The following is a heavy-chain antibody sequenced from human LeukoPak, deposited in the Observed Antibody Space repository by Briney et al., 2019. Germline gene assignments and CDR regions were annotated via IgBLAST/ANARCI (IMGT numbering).Heavy chain of an antibody. V-gene: IGHV3-13*01. Sequence: GGSLRLSCAASGFTFSSFDMHWVRQPTGQGLEWVSTIGTASDTYYPGSVEGRFTLSRDNAKNSLYLQMNSLTTGDTAVYYCARGPPRGKYYYMDVWGKGTTVTVSS. D-gene: IGHD1-1*01. CDR3: ARGPPRGKYYYMDV. CDR1: GFTFSSFD. J-gene: IGHJ6*03. CDR2: IGTASDT.